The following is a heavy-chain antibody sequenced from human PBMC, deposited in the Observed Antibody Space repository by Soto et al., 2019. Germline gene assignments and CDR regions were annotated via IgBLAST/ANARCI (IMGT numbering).Heavy chain of an antibody. Sequence: LRLSCAASGFPFSNYAMTWVRRAPGKGLEWVSGISSTGGSTYYPDSVKGRFTISRDNSKNTLYLQMNSLRAEDTAIYYCAKVHYSSSSAAYDAFDIWGQGTLVTVSS. D-gene: IGHD6-6*01. CDR3: AKVHYSSSSAAYDAFDI. V-gene: IGHV3-23*01. J-gene: IGHJ3*02. CDR1: GFPFSNYA. CDR2: ISSTGGST.